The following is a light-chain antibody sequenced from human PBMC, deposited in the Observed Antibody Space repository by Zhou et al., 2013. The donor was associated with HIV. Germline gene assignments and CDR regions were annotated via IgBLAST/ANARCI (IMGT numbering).Light chain of an antibody. CDR3: QQYNSYPCT. J-gene: IGKJ2*02. CDR2: AAS. V-gene: IGKV1-9*01. CDR1: QGISSY. Sequence: IQLTQSPSSLSASLGDRVTITCRASQGISSYLAWYQQKPGQAPKLLIYAASTLHSGVPSRFSGSGSGTDFTLTISSLQPEDFATYYCQQYNSYPCTFGQGTKLEIK.